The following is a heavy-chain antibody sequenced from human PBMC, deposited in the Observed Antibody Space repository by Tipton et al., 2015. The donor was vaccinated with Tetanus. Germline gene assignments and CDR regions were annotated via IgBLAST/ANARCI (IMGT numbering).Heavy chain of an antibody. Sequence: QLVQSGAEVGKPGESLKISCQGSGYNFSHYSIGWVRQLPGRGLEWMGIVDPRDSQATYGPSFQGQVTLSADRSINVAYLQWGSLKASDTAIYFCARLPKHYSASGSTWGQGTQVTVSS. CDR3: ARLPKHYSASGST. CDR2: VDPRDSQA. J-gene: IGHJ5*02. V-gene: IGHV5-51*01. D-gene: IGHD3-10*01. CDR1: GYNFSHYS.